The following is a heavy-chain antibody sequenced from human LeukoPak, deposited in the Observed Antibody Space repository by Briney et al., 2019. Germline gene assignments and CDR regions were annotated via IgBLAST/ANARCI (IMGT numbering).Heavy chain of an antibody. V-gene: IGHV1-24*01. CDR2: FDPEGGET. Sequence: ASVKVSCKVSGYTLTELSMHWVRQAPGKGLEWMGGFDPEGGETIYAQKFQGRVTMTEDTSTDTAYMELSSLRSEDTAVYYCATVDYGDYYYYGMDVWGQGTTVTVSS. D-gene: IGHD4-17*01. CDR1: GYTLTELS. J-gene: IGHJ6*02. CDR3: ATVDYGDYYYYGMDV.